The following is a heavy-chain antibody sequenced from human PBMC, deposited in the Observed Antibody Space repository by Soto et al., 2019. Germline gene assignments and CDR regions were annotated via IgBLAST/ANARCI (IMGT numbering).Heavy chain of an antibody. Sequence: EGSLRLSCAASGFTFSSYAMHWVRQAPGKGLEWVAVISYDGSNKYYADSVKGRFTISRDNSKNTLYLQMNSPRAEDTAVYYCAREIVVVPAATGRRGYYYYYYGMDVWGQGTTVTVSS. CDR1: GFTFSSYA. CDR3: AREIVVVPAATGRRGYYYYYYGMDV. CDR2: ISYDGSNK. D-gene: IGHD2-2*01. J-gene: IGHJ6*02. V-gene: IGHV3-30-3*01.